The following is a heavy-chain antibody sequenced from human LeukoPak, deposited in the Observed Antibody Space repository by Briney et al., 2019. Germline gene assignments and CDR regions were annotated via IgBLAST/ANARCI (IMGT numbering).Heavy chain of an antibody. CDR1: GFTFSSYA. D-gene: IGHD3-22*01. J-gene: IGHJ3*02. CDR2: ISYDGSNK. Sequence: GRSLRLSCAASGFTFSSYAMHWVRQAPGKGLEWVAVISYDGSNKYYADSVKGRFTISRDNSKNTLYLQMNSLRAEDTAVYYCARDRNYCYDSSGYYPDAFDIWGQGTMVTVSS. V-gene: IGHV3-30*01. CDR3: ARDRNYCYDSSGYYPDAFDI.